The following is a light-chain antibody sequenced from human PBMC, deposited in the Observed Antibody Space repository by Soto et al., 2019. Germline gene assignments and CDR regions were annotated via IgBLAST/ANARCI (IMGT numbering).Light chain of an antibody. Sequence: EIVLTQSPATLSLCPGERATLSCRASQSVGSSLAWYQQKPGQAPRLLIYDASNRATGIPARFSGSGSGTDFTLTISSLESEDFAVYYCLQRGDWPPLTFGQGTKVEIK. CDR2: DAS. CDR3: LQRGDWPPLT. CDR1: QSVGSS. J-gene: IGKJ1*01. V-gene: IGKV3-11*01.